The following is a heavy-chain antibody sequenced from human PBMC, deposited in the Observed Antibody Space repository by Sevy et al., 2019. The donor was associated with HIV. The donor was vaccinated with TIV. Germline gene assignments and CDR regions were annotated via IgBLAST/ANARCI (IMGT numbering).Heavy chain of an antibody. V-gene: IGHV3-30*02. D-gene: IGHD6-19*01. Sequence: GGSLRLSCAASGFTFSRYGMHWVRQAPGKGLEWVASIRFDGNNKHYVDSVMGRFTISRDDSKNTLYLQMNSLRSEDTAVYYCVKDSVARNLHFDYWGQGALVTVSS. J-gene: IGHJ4*02. CDR1: GFTFSRYG. CDR2: IRFDGNNK. CDR3: VKDSVARNLHFDY.